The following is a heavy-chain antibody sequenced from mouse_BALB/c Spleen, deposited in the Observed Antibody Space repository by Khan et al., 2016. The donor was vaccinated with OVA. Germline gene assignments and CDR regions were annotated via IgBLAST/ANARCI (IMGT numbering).Heavy chain of an antibody. CDR1: GFTFSSYS. D-gene: IGHD4-1*01. Sequence: EVNLVESGGDLVKPGGSLKLSCAASGFTFSSYSMSWVRQTPDKRLEWVASIRSGGDYTYYQDSVKGRFTISRDNAKNTLYLQMSDLKSEDTVMHYCAAHLTGSFAYWGQGTLVTVSA. CDR2: IRSGGDYT. V-gene: IGHV5-6*01. J-gene: IGHJ3*01. CDR3: AAHLTGSFAY.